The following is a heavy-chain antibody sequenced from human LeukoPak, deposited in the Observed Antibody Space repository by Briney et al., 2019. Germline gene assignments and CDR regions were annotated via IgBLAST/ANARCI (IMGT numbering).Heavy chain of an antibody. J-gene: IGHJ4*02. CDR3: ARASVSYGDYGRFDY. V-gene: IGHV3-21*04. CDR2: ISSSSSYI. D-gene: IGHD4-17*01. CDR1: GFTFSSYS. Sequence: GGSLRLSCAASGFTFSSYSMNWVRQAPGKGLEWVSSISSSSSYIYYADSVKGRFTISRDNAKNSLYLQMNSLRAEDTAVYYCARASVSYGDYGRFDYWGQGTLVTVSS.